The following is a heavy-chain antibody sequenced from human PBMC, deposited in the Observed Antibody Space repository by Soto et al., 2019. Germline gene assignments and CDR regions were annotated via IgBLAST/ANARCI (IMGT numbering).Heavy chain of an antibody. CDR3: ARSDYYEDTGTFEF. Sequence: GASLKVSCKASGYSFSDFGITWVRQAPGQGLEWMGWISGKNGNTNYAQKVQGRVTLTADTSTSTAYMEMRALTSDDTATYYCARSDYYEDTGTFEFWGQGTPVTVSS. CDR1: GYSFSDFG. CDR2: ISGKNGNT. V-gene: IGHV1-18*04. J-gene: IGHJ4*02. D-gene: IGHD4-17*01.